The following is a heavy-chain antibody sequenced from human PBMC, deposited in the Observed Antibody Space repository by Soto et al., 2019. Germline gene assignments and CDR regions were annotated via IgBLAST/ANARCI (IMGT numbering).Heavy chain of an antibody. CDR3: ARGPVERLELRWDPGNYYYYYGMDV. D-gene: IGHD1-7*01. V-gene: IGHV1-69*06. CDR2: IIPIFGTA. J-gene: IGHJ6*02. Sequence: ASVKVSCKASGGTFSSYAISWVRQAPGQGLEWMGGIIPIFGTANYAQKFQGRVTITADKSTSTAYMELSSLRSEDTAVYYCARGPVERLELRWDPGNYYYYYGMDVWGQGTTVTVSS. CDR1: GGTFSSYA.